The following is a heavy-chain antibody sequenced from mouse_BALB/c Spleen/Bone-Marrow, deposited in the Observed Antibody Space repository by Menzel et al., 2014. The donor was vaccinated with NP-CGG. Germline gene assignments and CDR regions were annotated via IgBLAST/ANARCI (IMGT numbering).Heavy chain of an antibody. Sequence: QVHVKQSGAELAKPGASVKMSCKASGYTFTSYWMHWVKQRPGQGLEWIGYINPSTGYTEYNQKFRDKATLTADESSSTAYMQLSSLTSEDSAVYYCARRAYGGSYGFAYWGQGTLVTVSA. CDR1: GYTFTSYW. J-gene: IGHJ3*01. V-gene: IGHV1-7*01. D-gene: IGHD1-1*01. CDR2: INPSTGYT. CDR3: ARRAYGGSYGFAY.